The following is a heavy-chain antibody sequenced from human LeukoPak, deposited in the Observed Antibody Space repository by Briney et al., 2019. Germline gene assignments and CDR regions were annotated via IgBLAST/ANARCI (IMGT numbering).Heavy chain of an antibody. V-gene: IGHV3-23*01. CDR1: GFTFSNCA. D-gene: IGHD4-11*01. CDR2: IGGSGGST. CDR3: VSTVTTSYGMDV. Sequence: GGSLRLSCAASGFTFSNCAMSWVRQAPGKELEWVSTIGGSGGSTYYADSVKGRLTISRDNSKNTLYLQMNSLRAENTAIYYCVSTVTTSYGMDVWGQGTTVTVSS. J-gene: IGHJ6*02.